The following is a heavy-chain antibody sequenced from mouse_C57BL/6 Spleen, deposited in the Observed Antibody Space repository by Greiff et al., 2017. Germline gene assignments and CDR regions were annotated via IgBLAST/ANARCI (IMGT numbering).Heavy chain of an antibody. V-gene: IGHV1-7*01. CDR3: ARSGYYGSRRGDWYFDV. Sequence: VQLQQSGAELAKPGASVKLSCKASGYTFTSYWMHWVKQRPGQGLEWIGYINPSSGSTKYNQKFKDKATFTADKSSSTAYMQLSSLTYEDSAVYYCARSGYYGSRRGDWYFDVWGTGTTVTVSS. D-gene: IGHD1-1*01. CDR2: INPSSGST. J-gene: IGHJ1*03. CDR1: GYTFTSYW.